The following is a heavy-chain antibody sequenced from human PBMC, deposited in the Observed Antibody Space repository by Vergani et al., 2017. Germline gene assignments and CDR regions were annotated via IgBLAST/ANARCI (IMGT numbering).Heavy chain of an antibody. CDR3: AREDISLTVEGANYMDI. V-gene: IGHV6-1*01. CDR1: GDSVSSNSAA. D-gene: IGHD3-22*01. J-gene: IGHJ6*03. CDR2: TYYRSKWYN. Sequence: QVQLQQSGPGLVKPSQTLSLTCAISGDSVSSNSAAWNWIRQSPSRGLEWLGRTYYRSKWYNDYAVSVKSRMTINSDTSKNLFSLQLQSVTPEDTAVYYCAREDISLTVEGANYMDIWGKGTTVTVSS.